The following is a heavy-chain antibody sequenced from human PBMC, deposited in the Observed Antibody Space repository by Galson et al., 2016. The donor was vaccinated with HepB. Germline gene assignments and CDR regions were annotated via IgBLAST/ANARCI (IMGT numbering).Heavy chain of an antibody. CDR1: GFSLSTSGMC. Sequence: PALVKPTQTLTLTCTFSGFSLSTSGMCVSWIRQPPGKALEWLARIDWDDDKYYSTSLKTRLTISKDASKNQVVLTMTNMDPVDTATYYCARMLRSYYYGMDVWGQGTTVTVSS. J-gene: IGHJ6*02. V-gene: IGHV2-70*11. CDR2: IDWDDDK. D-gene: IGHD5-12*01. CDR3: ARMLRSYYYGMDV.